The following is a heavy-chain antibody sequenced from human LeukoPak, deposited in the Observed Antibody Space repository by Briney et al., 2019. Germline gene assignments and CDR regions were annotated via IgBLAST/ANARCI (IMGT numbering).Heavy chain of an antibody. V-gene: IGHV3-49*03. CDR3: TRDRGAYNLYDY. J-gene: IGHJ4*02. CDR1: GFTFGDYA. CDR2: IRSKAYGETA. Sequence: GGSLRLSCTASGFTFGDYAMSWIRQAPGKGLEWVGFIRSKAYGETADYAASVKGRFTISRDDSKAIAYLQMNSLKTEDTAAYHCTRDRGAYNLYDYWGQGALVTVSS. D-gene: IGHD1-1*01.